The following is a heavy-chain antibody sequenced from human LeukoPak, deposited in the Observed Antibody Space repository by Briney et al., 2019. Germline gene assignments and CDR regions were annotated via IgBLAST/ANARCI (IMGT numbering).Heavy chain of an antibody. CDR2: MSSSSSTI. CDR1: GFTFNSYA. Sequence: PGGSLRLSCAASGFTFNSYAMSWVRQAPGKGLEWVSYMSSSSSTIYYADSVKGRFTISRDNAKNSLYLQMNSLRAEDTAVYYCARGGGSYYYGMDVWGQGTTVTVSS. CDR3: ARGGGSYYYGMDV. V-gene: IGHV3-48*01. D-gene: IGHD1-26*01. J-gene: IGHJ6*02.